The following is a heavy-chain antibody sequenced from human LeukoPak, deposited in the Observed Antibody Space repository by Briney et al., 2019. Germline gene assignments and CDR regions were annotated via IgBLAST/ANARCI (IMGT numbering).Heavy chain of an antibody. CDR1: GFTFSSYG. CDR3: ARVGTAMATGRVGFDY. J-gene: IGHJ4*02. Sequence: PGGSLRLSCAASGFTFSSYGMHWVRQAPGKGLEWVAFIRYDGSNKYYADSVKGRFTISRDNSKNTLYLQMNSLRAEDTAVYYCARVGTAMATGRVGFDYWGQGTLVTVSS. D-gene: IGHD5-18*01. V-gene: IGHV3-30*02. CDR2: IRYDGSNK.